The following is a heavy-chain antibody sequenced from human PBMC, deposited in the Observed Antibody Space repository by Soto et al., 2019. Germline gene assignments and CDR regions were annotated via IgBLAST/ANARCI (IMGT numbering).Heavy chain of an antibody. Sequence: SETLSLTCTVSGGSVSSSTYYWGWIRQPPGKGLEWIGNIFYSGNTYYNPSLRSRATISVDTSKNQFSLKLSSVTAADTAVYYCARRPGGSGSYSWFDPWGQGTLVTVSS. CDR3: ARRPGGSGSYSWFDP. V-gene: IGHV4-39*01. CDR1: GGSVSSSTYY. D-gene: IGHD3-10*01. J-gene: IGHJ5*02. CDR2: IFYSGNT.